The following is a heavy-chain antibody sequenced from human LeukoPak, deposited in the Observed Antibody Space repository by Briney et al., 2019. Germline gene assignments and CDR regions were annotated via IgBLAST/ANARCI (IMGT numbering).Heavy chain of an antibody. Sequence: GGSLRLSCAASGFTVSSNYMSWVRQAPGKGLEWVSSISSSSSYIYYADSVKGRFTISRDNAKNSLYLQINSLRAEDTAVYYCARVPGYDFWSGYYGQIYYYYYYMDVWGKGTTVTVSS. J-gene: IGHJ6*03. CDR3: ARVPGYDFWSGYYGQIYYYYYYMDV. CDR2: ISSSSSYI. D-gene: IGHD3-3*01. CDR1: GFTVSSNY. V-gene: IGHV3-21*01.